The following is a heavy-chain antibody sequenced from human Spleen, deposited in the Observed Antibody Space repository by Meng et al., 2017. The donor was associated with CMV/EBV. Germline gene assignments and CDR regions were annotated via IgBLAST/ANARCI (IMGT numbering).Heavy chain of an antibody. CDR1: GFTFGSYV. Sequence: GGSLRLSCAASGFTFGSYVMSWVRQAPGKGLEWVSVISGSGGSTYYADSVKGRFTISRDNSKNTLYLQMNSLRAEDTAVYYCARVPSGYYGMDVWGQGTTVTVSS. V-gene: IGHV3-23*01. CDR3: ARVPSGYYGMDV. D-gene: IGHD3-10*01. J-gene: IGHJ6*02. CDR2: ISGSGGST.